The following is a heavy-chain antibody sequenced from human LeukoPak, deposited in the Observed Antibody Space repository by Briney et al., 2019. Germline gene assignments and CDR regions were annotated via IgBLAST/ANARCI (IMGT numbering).Heavy chain of an antibody. CDR1: GGSISSYY. Sequence: PSETLSLTCTVSGGSISSYYWSWIRQPPGKGLEWIGYIYTSGSTNYNPSLKSRVTISVDTSKNQFSLKLSSVTAADTAVYYCARWEYSSSSGYFQHWDQGTLVTVSS. CDR2: IYTSGST. CDR3: ARWEYSSSSGYFQH. J-gene: IGHJ1*01. V-gene: IGHV4-4*09. D-gene: IGHD6-6*01.